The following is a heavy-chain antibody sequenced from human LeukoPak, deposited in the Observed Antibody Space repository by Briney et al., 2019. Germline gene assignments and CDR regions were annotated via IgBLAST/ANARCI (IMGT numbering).Heavy chain of an antibody. V-gene: IGHV3-23*01. D-gene: IGHD2-15*01. CDR3: ARTYSMAPRYFQH. CDR2: VSGSGGST. CDR1: GFTFSSYA. J-gene: IGHJ1*01. Sequence: PGGSLRLSCAASGFTFSSYAMSWVRQAPGKGLEWVSAVSGSGGSTYYADSVKGRFTISRDNSKNTLYLQMNSLRAEDTAVYYCARTYSMAPRYFQHWGQGTLVTVSS.